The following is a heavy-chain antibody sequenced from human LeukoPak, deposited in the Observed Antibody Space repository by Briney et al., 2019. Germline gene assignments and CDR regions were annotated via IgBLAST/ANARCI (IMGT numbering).Heavy chain of an antibody. CDR3: ARMVATYYYDSSGYSYFDY. CDR2: IIPIFGTA. D-gene: IGHD3-22*01. J-gene: IGHJ4*02. V-gene: IGHV1-69*01. Sequence: ASVTVSCKASGGTLSSYTISWVRQAPGQGLEWMGGIIPIFGTANYAQKFQGRVTITADESTSTAYMELSSLRSEDTAVYYCARMVATYYYDSSGYSYFDYWGPGTLVTVSS. CDR1: GGTLSSYT.